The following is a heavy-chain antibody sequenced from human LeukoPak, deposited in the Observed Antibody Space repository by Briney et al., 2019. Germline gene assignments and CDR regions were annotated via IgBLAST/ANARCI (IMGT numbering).Heavy chain of an antibody. CDR2: VYYSGST. J-gene: IGHJ4*02. CDR3: ARGEVRGALHLDY. CDR1: GGSIRSDF. D-gene: IGHD3-10*01. Sequence: PSETLSLTCTVSGGSIRSDFWSWIRQPPGKGLEWIGYVYYSGSTNYSPSLNSRVTISIDTSKNKFSLKLSSVTAADTAVYYCARGEVRGALHLDYWGQGTLVTVSS. V-gene: IGHV4-59*12.